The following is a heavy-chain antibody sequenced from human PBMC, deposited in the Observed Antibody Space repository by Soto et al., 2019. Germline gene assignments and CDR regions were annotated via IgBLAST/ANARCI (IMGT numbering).Heavy chain of an antibody. J-gene: IGHJ4*02. V-gene: IGHV3-33*08. D-gene: IGHD3-22*01. Sequence: QVQLAESGGGVAQPGRSLRLSCAASGFTFSNYGMDWVRQAPGKGLEWVAAVVYDGSKKYYADSVKGRFTVSRDNYKNTLFLEMNSLRAEDTAVYYCARDRGYRRYFDSSGFWADSWGQGTLVTVSS. CDR1: GFTFSNYG. CDR2: VVYDGSKK. CDR3: ARDRGYRRYFDSSGFWADS.